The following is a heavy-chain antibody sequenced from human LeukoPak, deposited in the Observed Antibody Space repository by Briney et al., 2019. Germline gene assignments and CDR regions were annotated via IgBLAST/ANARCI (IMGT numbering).Heavy chain of an antibody. Sequence: PSETLSLTCTVSGGSISSSSYYWGWIRQPPGKGLEWIGSIYYSGSTYYNPSLKSRVTISVDTSKNQFSLKLSSVTAADTAVYYCARDHSSSWVENYFDYWGQGTLVTVSS. J-gene: IGHJ4*02. CDR2: IYYSGST. V-gene: IGHV4-39*07. CDR1: GGSISSSSYY. D-gene: IGHD6-13*01. CDR3: ARDHSSSWVENYFDY.